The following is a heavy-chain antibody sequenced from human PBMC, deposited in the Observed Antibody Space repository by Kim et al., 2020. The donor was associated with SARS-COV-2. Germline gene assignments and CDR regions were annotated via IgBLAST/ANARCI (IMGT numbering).Heavy chain of an antibody. CDR3: AKEEGSGYSSGWTYYYYGMDV. Sequence: VVQAGRSLRLSCAASGFTFSSYGMHWVRQAPGKGLEWVAVISYDGSNKYYADSVKGRFTISRDNSKNTLYLQMNSLRAEDTAVYYCAKEEGSGYSSGWTYYYYGMDVWGQGTKVTV. CDR2: ISYDGSNK. V-gene: IGHV3-30*18. J-gene: IGHJ6*02. CDR1: GFTFSSYG. D-gene: IGHD6-19*01.